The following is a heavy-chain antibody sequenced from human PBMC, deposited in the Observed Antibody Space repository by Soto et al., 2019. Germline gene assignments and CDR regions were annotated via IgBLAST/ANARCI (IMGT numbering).Heavy chain of an antibody. CDR2: IYFSGST. CDR1: GGSISSYY. V-gene: IGHV4-59*08. D-gene: IGHD5-18*01. CDR3: ARLVWSYGTWFDP. J-gene: IGHJ5*02. Sequence: QVQLQESGPGLVKPSETLSLTCTVSGGSISSYYWSWIRQPPGKGLEWIGYIYFSGSTNYNPSLKSRVTISVDTSKNQCSRKLSSGTAADTAVYYCARLVWSYGTWFDPWGQGTLVTVSS.